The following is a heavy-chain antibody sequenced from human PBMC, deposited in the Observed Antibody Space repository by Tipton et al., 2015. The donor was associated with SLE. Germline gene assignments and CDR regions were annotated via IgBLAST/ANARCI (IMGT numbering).Heavy chain of an antibody. CDR2: MNPNSGNT. CDR3: ARDGDSATTYNYYMDV. CDR1: GYMFTTYD. V-gene: IGHV1-8*01. D-gene: IGHD4-17*01. J-gene: IGHJ6*03. Sequence: QSGPEVKKPGASVKVSCKASGYMFTTYDIIWVRQATGQGLEWMGWMNPNSGNTGHAQKFQGRVTMTRNTSISTAYMELSSLRSEDTAVYYCARDGDSATTYNYYMDVWGEGTAVTVSS.